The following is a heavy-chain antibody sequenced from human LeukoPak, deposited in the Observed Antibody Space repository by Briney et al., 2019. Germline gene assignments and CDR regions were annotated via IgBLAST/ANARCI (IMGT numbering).Heavy chain of an antibody. V-gene: IGHV4-34*01. J-gene: IGHJ6*03. CDR2: INHSGST. CDR1: GGSFSGYY. CDR3: ARGSGIIQQTSLYYYYYYMDV. D-gene: IGHD1-1*01. Sequence: SETLSLTCAVYGGSFSGYYWSWIRQPPGKGLEWIGEINHSGSTNYNPSLKSRVTISVDTSKNQFSLKLSSVTAADTAVYYCARGSGIIQQTSLYYYYYYMDVWGKGTTVTVSS.